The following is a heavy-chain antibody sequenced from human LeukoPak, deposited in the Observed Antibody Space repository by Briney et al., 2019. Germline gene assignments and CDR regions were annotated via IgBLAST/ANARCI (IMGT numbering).Heavy chain of an antibody. V-gene: IGHV1-18*01. CDR2: ISAYNGNT. J-gene: IGHJ4*02. CDR1: GYTFTSYG. D-gene: IGHD1-26*01. Sequence: ASVKVSCKASGYTFTSYGISWVRQAPGQGLEWMGWISAYNGNTNYAQKLQGRVTMTTDTSNSTAYMELRSLRSDYTAVYYRARADSGELLPIDYWGQGTLVTVSS. CDR3: ARADSGELLPIDY.